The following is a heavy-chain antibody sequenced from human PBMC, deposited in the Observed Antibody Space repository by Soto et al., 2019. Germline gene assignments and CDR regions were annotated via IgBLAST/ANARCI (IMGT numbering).Heavy chain of an antibody. Sequence: SETLSFTCAVYGGSFSGYYWSWIRQPPGKGLEWIGEINHSGSTNYNPSLKSRVTISVDTSKNQFSLKLSSVTAADTAVYYCARWDPPKRSWYSSSWYWSYFDYWGQGTLVTVSS. J-gene: IGHJ4*02. V-gene: IGHV4-34*01. D-gene: IGHD6-13*01. CDR3: ARWDPPKRSWYSSSWYWSYFDY. CDR2: INHSGST. CDR1: GGSFSGYY.